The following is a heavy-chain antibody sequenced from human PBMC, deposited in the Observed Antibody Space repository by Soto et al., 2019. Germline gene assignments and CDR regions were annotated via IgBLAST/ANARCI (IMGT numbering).Heavy chain of an antibody. V-gene: IGHV1-3*01. CDR3: VRRHVSATGIDWFDP. Sequence: ASVKVYCKASGYTFTSYGIHWVRQAPGQRLEWMGWINAANGDTKYSPKFQGRVTITRDTSASTAYMELSSLRSEDTAVYYCVRRHVSATGIDWFDPWGHGTLVTVSS. J-gene: IGHJ5*02. CDR1: GYTFTSYG. D-gene: IGHD6-13*01. CDR2: INAANGDT.